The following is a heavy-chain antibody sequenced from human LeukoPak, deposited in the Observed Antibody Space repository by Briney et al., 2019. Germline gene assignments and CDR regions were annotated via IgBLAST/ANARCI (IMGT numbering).Heavy chain of an antibody. Sequence: SETLSLTCTVSAGSISTSTYYWGWIRQPPGKGLEWIGSIYFSGSTYYQPSLRSRVTISVDTSKNQFYLKVSSVTAADTAVYYCARALEYYYDSSGYYGNWFDPWGQGTLVTVSS. CDR2: IYFSGST. V-gene: IGHV4-39*07. D-gene: IGHD3-22*01. CDR3: ARALEYYYDSSGYYGNWFDP. J-gene: IGHJ5*02. CDR1: AGSISTSTYY.